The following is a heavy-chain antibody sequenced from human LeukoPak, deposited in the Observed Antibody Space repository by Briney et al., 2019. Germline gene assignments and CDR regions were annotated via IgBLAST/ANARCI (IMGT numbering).Heavy chain of an antibody. CDR3: ATQAEGYNSYFDY. D-gene: IGHD5-24*01. J-gene: IGHJ4*02. CDR1: GFTYRTFA. Sequence: GGSLRLSCAASGFTYRTFAMHWVRQAPGKGLERVASISFDGSNQYAADSVKGRFTISRDNSKNTLYLQMNNLRTEDTAVYYCATQAEGYNSYFDYWGQGTLVTVSS. V-gene: IGHV3-30*04. CDR2: ISFDGSNQ.